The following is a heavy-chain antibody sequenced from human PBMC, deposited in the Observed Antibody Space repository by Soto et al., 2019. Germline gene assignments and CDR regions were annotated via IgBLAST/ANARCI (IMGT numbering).Heavy chain of an antibody. CDR3: ARHAPGVPIFDY. D-gene: IGHD3-10*01. J-gene: IGHJ4*02. Sequence: SETLSLTCTVSGGSIISYYWSWIRQPPGKGLEWIGYIYYSGSTNYNPSLKSRVTISVDTSKNQFSLKLSSVTAADTAVYYCARHAPGVPIFDYWGQGTLVTVSS. CDR2: IYYSGST. CDR1: GGSIISYY. V-gene: IGHV4-59*08.